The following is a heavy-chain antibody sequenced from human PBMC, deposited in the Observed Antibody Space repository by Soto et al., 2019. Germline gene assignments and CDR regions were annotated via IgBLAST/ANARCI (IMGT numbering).Heavy chain of an antibody. CDR1: GGSVRSGRYY. CDR2: DYYSGST. J-gene: IGHJ6*02. D-gene: IGHD3-9*01. CDR3: VGDPGLGPHYYCGMDV. V-gene: IGHV4-61*01. Sequence: QVQLQESGPGLVRPSETLSLTSTVSGGSVRSGRYYWGWLRQPPGKGLEWIGYDYYSGSTNYNPSLKGRATISKDTFNDQFSLKLTAVPAADRAVYYWVGDPGLGPHYYCGMDVWGQGTWVTVPS.